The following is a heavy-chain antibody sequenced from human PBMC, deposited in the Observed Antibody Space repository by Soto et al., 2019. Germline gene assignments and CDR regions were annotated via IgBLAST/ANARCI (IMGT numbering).Heavy chain of an antibody. Sequence: GGSLRLSCAASGFTFSSYGMHWVRQAPGKGLEWVALIWYDGSNKYYADSVKGRFTISRDNSMNTLYLQMDSLRGEDTAVYYCARESYYYDSTGYTNWFDSWGQGTLVTVSS. CDR2: IWYDGSNK. J-gene: IGHJ5*01. CDR3: ARESYYYDSTGYTNWFDS. CDR1: GFTFSSYG. D-gene: IGHD3-22*01. V-gene: IGHV3-33*01.